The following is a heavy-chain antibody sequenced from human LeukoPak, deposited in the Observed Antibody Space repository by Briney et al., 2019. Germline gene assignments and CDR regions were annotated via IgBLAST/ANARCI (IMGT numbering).Heavy chain of an antibody. J-gene: IGHJ4*02. D-gene: IGHD6-19*01. CDR1: RFTFSEYW. V-gene: IGHV3-7*01. CDR2: INQDGRET. CDR3: AKIRYGTGWYYDY. Sequence: GGSLRLSCAASRFTFSEYWMSWVRQAPGKGLEWVANINQDGRETYYVDSVKGRFTISRDNARNSLYLQMNSLRAEDTAVYYCAKIRYGTGWYYDYWGQGTLVTVSS.